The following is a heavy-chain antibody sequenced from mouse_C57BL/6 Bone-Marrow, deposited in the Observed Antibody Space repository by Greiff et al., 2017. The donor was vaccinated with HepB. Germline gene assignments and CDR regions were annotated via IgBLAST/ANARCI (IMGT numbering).Heavy chain of an antibody. CDR2: SRNKANDYTT. J-gene: IGHJ4*01. CDR1: GFTFSDFY. Sequence: EVMLVESGGGLVQSGRSLRLSCATSGFTFSDFYMEWVRQAPGKGLEWIAASRNKANDYTTEYSASVKGRFIVSRDTSQSILYLQMNALRAEDTAIYYCARGLKYYAMDYWGQGTSVTVSS. CDR3: ARGLKYYAMDY. V-gene: IGHV7-1*01.